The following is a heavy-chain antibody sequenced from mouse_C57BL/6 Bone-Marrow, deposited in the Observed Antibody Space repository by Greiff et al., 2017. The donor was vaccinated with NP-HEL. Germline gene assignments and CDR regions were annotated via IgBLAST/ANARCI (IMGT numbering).Heavy chain of an antibody. Sequence: VQLQQSGAELVRPGASVKLSCTASGFNIKDDYMHWVKQRPEQGLEWIGWIDPENGDTEYASKFQGKATITADTSSNTAYLQLSSLTSEDTAVYYCTTLYYYGSSSHRGQKTLVTVSA. CDR3: TTLYYYGSSSH. CDR1: GFNIKDDY. CDR2: IDPENGDT. V-gene: IGHV14-4*01. D-gene: IGHD1-1*01. J-gene: IGHJ3*01.